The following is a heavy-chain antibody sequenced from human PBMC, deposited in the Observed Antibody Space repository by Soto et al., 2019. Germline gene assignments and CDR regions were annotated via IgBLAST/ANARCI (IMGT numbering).Heavy chain of an antibody. V-gene: IGHV3-74*01. J-gene: IGHJ4*02. CDR1: GFPFSSYW. CDR2: IKSDGSGT. Sequence: EVQLVESGGGLVQPGESLTLSCAASGFPFSSYWMHWVRQAPGKGLVWVSRIKSDGSGTYYADSVQDRFTISRDNPRKTLWLELNSLRVEATAVYVCSRCEGDRYDGNGYLRGHWGQGTLVTVSS. D-gene: IGHD3-22*01. CDR3: SRCEGDRYDGNGYLRGH.